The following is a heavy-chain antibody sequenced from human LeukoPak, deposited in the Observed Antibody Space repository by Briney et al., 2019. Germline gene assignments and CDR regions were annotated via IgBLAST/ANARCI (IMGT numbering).Heavy chain of an antibody. CDR3: ARGGILTGYYPFDY. CDR1: GFTFSSYE. Sequence: GGSLRLSCAASGFTFSSYEMNWVRQAPGKGLEWVSYISSSGSTIYYADSVKGRFTISRDNAKNSLYLQMNSLRAEDTAVYYCARGGILTGYYPFDYWGQGTLVIVSS. D-gene: IGHD3-9*01. CDR2: ISSSGSTI. J-gene: IGHJ4*02. V-gene: IGHV3-48*03.